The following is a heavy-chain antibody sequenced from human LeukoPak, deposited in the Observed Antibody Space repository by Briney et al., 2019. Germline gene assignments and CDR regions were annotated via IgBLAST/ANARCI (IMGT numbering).Heavy chain of an antibody. CDR3: ASRGY. V-gene: IGHV3-23*01. CDR2: ISGSGDTT. CDR1: GNTFNTYA. Sequence: GGSLRLSCEASGNTFNTYAMSWVRQAPGKGLEWVSAISGSGDTTYYADPVRGRFTISRDNSKNTLYLQVNSLRAEDTAVYYCASRGYWGQGTLITVSS. J-gene: IGHJ4*02.